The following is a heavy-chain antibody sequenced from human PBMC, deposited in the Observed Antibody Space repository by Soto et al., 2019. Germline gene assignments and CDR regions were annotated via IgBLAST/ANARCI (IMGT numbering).Heavy chain of an antibody. CDR1: GYTFTSYY. V-gene: IGHV1-46*01. J-gene: IGHJ2*01. Sequence: QVQLVQSGAEVKKPGASVKVSCKASGYTFTSYYMHWVRQAPGQGLEWIGIINPSGGSTSYAQKFQGGVTMTRDTSTSTVYMELSSLRSEDTAVYYCARVAWDIVLVPAAWLGYFDLWGRGTLVTVSS. CDR2: INPSGGST. CDR3: ARVAWDIVLVPAAWLGYFDL. D-gene: IGHD2-2*01.